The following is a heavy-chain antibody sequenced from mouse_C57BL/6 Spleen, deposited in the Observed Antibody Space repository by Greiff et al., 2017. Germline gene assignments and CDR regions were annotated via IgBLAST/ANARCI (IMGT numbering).Heavy chain of an antibody. CDR1: GFTFSDYG. CDR2: ISSGSSTI. J-gene: IGHJ4*01. Sequence: EVKLTESGGGLVKPGGSLKLSCAASGFTFSDYGMHWVRQAPEQGLEWVAYISSGSSTIYYADTVKGRFTISRDNAKNTLFLQMTSLRSEDTAMYYCARTPTTVVATDYAMDYWGQGTSVTVSS. V-gene: IGHV5-17*01. CDR3: ARTPTTVVATDYAMDY. D-gene: IGHD1-1*01.